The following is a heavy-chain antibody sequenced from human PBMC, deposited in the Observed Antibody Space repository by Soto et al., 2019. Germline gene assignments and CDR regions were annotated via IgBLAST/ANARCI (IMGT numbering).Heavy chain of an antibody. Sequence: ASVKVSCKASGYTFTSYYMHWVRQAPGQGLEWMGWINPNSGGTNYAQKFQGRVTMTRDTSISTAYMELSRLRSDDTAVYYCARGKQLVGYYYYGMDVWGQGTTVTVSS. CDR1: GYTFTSYY. J-gene: IGHJ6*02. CDR3: ARGKQLVGYYYYGMDV. CDR2: INPNSGGT. D-gene: IGHD6-6*01. V-gene: IGHV1-2*02.